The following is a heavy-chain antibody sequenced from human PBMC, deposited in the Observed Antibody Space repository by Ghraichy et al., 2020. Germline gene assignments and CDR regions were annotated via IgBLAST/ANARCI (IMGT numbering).Heavy chain of an antibody. Sequence: SGPTLVKPTQTLTLTCTFSGFSLNTNDVGVGWIRQPPGKALEWLAVIFWDDDQRFSPSLRNRLTITRGTSKNQVVLTLTNMDPVDTATYYCSHLSTIQGYSLDYWGQGTLVTVSS. J-gene: IGHJ4*02. CDR3: SHLSTIQGYSLDY. V-gene: IGHV2-5*02. D-gene: IGHD5/OR15-5a*01. CDR1: GFSLNTNDVG. CDR2: IFWDDDQ.